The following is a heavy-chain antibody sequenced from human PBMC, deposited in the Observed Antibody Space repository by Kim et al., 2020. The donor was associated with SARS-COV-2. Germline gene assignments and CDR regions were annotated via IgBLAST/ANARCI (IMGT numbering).Heavy chain of an antibody. J-gene: IGHJ1*01. V-gene: IGHV3-73*01. CDR1: GFTFSGSA. D-gene: IGHD2-2*01. CDR3: IVFQQLYQGAY. Sequence: LSLTCAASGFTFSGSAMHWVRQASGKGLAWVGLIRSKANSYATAYAASVKGRFTISRDDSKNTAYLQMNSLKTEDTAVYYCIVFQQLYQGAYLGQVT. CDR2: IRSKANSYAT.